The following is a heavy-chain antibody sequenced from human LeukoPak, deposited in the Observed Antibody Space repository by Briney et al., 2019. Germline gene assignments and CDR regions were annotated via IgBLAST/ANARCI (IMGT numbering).Heavy chain of an antibody. D-gene: IGHD3-22*01. V-gene: IGHV1-18*01. CDR1: GYSFTRFA. Sequence: GASVKVSCKASGYSFTRFAMNWVRQAPGQGLEWMGWISAYNGNTNYAQKLQGRVTMTTDTSTSTAYMELRSLRSDDTAVYYCARDQPRMGYYDRLDAFDIWGQGTMVTVSS. CDR2: ISAYNGNT. CDR3: ARDQPRMGYYDRLDAFDI. J-gene: IGHJ3*02.